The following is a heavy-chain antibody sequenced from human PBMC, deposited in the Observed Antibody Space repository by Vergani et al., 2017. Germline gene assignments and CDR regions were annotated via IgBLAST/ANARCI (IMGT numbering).Heavy chain of an antibody. V-gene: IGHV3-21*01. J-gene: IGHJ3*02. CDR2: ISSSSSYI. Sequence: EVQLVESGGGLVKPGGSLRLSCAASGFTFSSYSMNWVRQAPGKGLEWVSSISSSSSYIYYADSVKGRFTISRDNAKNSLYLQMNSLRAEDTAVYYCARDPQGYSGDDFGAFDIWGQGTMVTVSS. D-gene: IGHD5-12*01. CDR3: ARDPQGYSGDDFGAFDI. CDR1: GFTFSSYS.